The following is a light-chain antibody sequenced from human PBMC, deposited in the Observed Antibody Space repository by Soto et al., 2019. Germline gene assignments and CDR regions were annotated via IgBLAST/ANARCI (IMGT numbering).Light chain of an antibody. V-gene: IGKV3-11*01. CDR1: QSVYTY. Sequence: EIVLTQSPATLSMSPGERATLSCRASQSVYTYLAWYQQKPGQAPRLLIYDASNRATCIPARFSGSGSATDFTLTIGSLEPEDFAVYYCQQRSSWPLTFGGGTKVEI. CDR2: DAS. CDR3: QQRSSWPLT. J-gene: IGKJ4*01.